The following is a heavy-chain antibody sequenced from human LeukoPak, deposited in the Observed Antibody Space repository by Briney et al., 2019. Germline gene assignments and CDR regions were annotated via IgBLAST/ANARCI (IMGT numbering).Heavy chain of an antibody. CDR3: ARDYSQSYCSSTSCPEWWFDP. J-gene: IGHJ5*02. D-gene: IGHD2-2*01. V-gene: IGHV4-4*07. Sequence: SETLSLTCTVSGGSISSYYWSWIRQPAGKGPEWIGRIYTSGSTNYNPSLKSRVTMSVDTSKHQFSLKLSSVTAADTAVYYCARDYSQSYCSSTSCPEWWFDPWGQGTLVTVSS. CDR2: IYTSGST. CDR1: GGSISSYY.